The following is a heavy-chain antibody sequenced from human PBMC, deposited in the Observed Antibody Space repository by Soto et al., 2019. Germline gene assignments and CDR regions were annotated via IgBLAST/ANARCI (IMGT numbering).Heavy chain of an antibody. Sequence: ESGGGVVQPGRSLRLSCAASGFTFSSYGMHWVRQAPGKGLEWVAVISYDGSNKYYADSVKGRFTISRDNSKNTLYLQMNSLRAEDTAVYYCAKGGIAVAFDIWGQGTMVTVSS. CDR2: ISYDGSNK. J-gene: IGHJ3*02. D-gene: IGHD6-19*01. V-gene: IGHV3-30*18. CDR3: AKGGIAVAFDI. CDR1: GFTFSSYG.